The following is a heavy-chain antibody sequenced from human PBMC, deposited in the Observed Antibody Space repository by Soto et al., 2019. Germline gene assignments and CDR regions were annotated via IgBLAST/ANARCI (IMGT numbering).Heavy chain of an antibody. V-gene: IGHV3-23*01. CDR1: GFTFNIYA. J-gene: IGHJ4*02. CDR2: ISGSGGST. D-gene: IGHD1-26*01. Sequence: EVQLLESGGGLVQPGGSLRLSCAASGFTFNIYAMSWVRQAPGKGLEWVSVISGSGGSTYYADSVKGRFTISRDNSKNTLYLQMNSLRAEDTAVYYCAKNGRVGATIDYWGQGTLVTVSS. CDR3: AKNGRVGATIDY.